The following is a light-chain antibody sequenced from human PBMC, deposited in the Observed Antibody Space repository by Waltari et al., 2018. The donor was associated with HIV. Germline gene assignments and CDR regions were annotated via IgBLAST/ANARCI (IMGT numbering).Light chain of an antibody. J-gene: IGLJ1*01. CDR3: QVWDPLSDHPV. CDR2: YNS. CDR1: NIGSKS. V-gene: IGLV3-21*04. Sequence: SHVLSQPPSVSVAPGKTATVPGGGDNIGSKSVHWYQQRPGQAPLLIIFYNSDRPSGIPERFSGSNSVGTATLTISRVEAGDEADYYCQVWDPLSDHPVFGTGTKVTVL.